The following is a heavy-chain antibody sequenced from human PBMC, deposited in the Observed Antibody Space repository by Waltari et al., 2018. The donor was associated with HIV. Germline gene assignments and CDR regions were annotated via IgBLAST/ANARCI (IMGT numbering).Heavy chain of an antibody. CDR3: ARESITGTTFGY. Sequence: QVQLQESGPGLVKPSQTLSLTCTVSGGSISSGGYYWSWIRQHPGKGLEWIGYIYYSGSTYYNPYLKSRVNITVDTSKNQFSLKLSSVTAADTAVYYCARESITGTTFGYWGQGTLVTVSS. CDR2: IYYSGST. CDR1: GGSISSGGYY. V-gene: IGHV4-31*03. J-gene: IGHJ4*02. D-gene: IGHD1-7*01.